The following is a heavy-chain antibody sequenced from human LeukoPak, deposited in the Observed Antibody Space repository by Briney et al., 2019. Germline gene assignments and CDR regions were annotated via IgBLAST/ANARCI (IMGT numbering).Heavy chain of an antibody. V-gene: IGHV4-59*01. CDR2: MYNSGST. CDR3: ARGIESYGDYGY. CDR1: GGSISGSY. J-gene: IGHJ4*02. D-gene: IGHD4-17*01. Sequence: SETLFLTCTVSGGSISGSYWSWIRQPPGKGLEWIAYMYNSGSTNYNPSLKSRVTISIDTSKNQFSLKLSSLTAADTAIYYCARGIESYGDYGYWGQGILVTVSS.